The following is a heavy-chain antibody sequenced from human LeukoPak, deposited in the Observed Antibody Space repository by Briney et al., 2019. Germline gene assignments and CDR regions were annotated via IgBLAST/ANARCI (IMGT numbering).Heavy chain of an antibody. CDR3: ANLQNYPRREFDP. D-gene: IGHD1-7*01. CDR1: GFTFSSYA. CDR2: ISYDGSNK. J-gene: IGHJ5*02. Sequence: GGSLRLSCAASGFTFSSYAMHWVRQAPGRGLEWVAVISYDGSNKYYADSVKGRFTISRDNSKNTLYLQMNSLRAEDTAVYYCANLQNYPRREFDPWGQGTLVTVSS. V-gene: IGHV3-30-3*01.